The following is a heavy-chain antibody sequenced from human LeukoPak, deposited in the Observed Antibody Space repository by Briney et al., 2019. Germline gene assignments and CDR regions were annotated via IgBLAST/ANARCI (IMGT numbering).Heavy chain of an antibody. CDR3: AKVPMAGSWFDP. CDR1: GFTFDDYG. CDR2: ISGSGGST. D-gene: IGHD6-19*01. J-gene: IGHJ5*02. Sequence: GGSLRLSCAASGFTFDDYGMSWVRQAPGKGLEWVSAISGSGGSTYYADSVKGRFTISRDNSKNTLYLQMNSLRAEDTAVYYCAKVPMAGSWFDPWGQGTLVTVSS. V-gene: IGHV3-23*01.